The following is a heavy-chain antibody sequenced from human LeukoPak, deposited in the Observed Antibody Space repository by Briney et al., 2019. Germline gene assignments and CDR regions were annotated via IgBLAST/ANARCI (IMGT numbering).Heavy chain of an antibody. V-gene: IGHV3-23*01. CDR3: AKDLRTYGSGSYCYDY. J-gene: IGHJ4*02. CDR2: ISGSGGST. CDR1: GFTFSSYA. D-gene: IGHD3-10*01. Sequence: GGSLRLSCAASGFTFSSYAMSWARQAPGKGLEWVSAISGSGGSTYYADSVKGRFTISRDNSKNTLYLQMNSLRAEDTAVYYCAKDLRTYGSGSYCYDYWGQGTLVTVSS.